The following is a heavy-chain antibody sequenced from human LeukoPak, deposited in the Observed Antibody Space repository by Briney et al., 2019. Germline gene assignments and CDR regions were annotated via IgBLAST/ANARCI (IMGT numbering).Heavy chain of an antibody. Sequence: PGRSLRLSCAASGFTFSSYGMHWVRQAPGKGLEWVAVISYDGSNKYYADSVKGRSTISRDNSKNTLYLQMNSLRAEDTAVYYCAKERRWLPFDYWGQGTLVTVSS. D-gene: IGHD5-24*01. CDR1: GFTFSSYG. V-gene: IGHV3-30*18. CDR3: AKERRWLPFDY. CDR2: ISYDGSNK. J-gene: IGHJ4*02.